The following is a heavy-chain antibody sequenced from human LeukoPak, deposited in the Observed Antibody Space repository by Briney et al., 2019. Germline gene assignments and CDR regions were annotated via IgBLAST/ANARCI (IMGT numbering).Heavy chain of an antibody. CDR1: GYTFSDYG. CDR2: ISADNSNT. J-gene: IGHJ5*02. Sequence: ASVKVSCTASGYTFSDYGITWVRQAPGQGLEWMGRISADNSNTNYAQSLRGRLTMTADTSANTAYMELRSLRSDDTAAYYCTRGTHWFDPWGQGTLVTVSS. V-gene: IGHV1-18*01. CDR3: TRGTHWFDP.